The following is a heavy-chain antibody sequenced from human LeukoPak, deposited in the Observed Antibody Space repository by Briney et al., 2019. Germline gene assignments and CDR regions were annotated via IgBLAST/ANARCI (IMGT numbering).Heavy chain of an antibody. CDR2: IYHSGST. CDR3: ARVEDGYNMGY. V-gene: IGHV4-38-2*02. D-gene: IGHD5-24*01. Sequence: SETLSLTCTVSGYSISSGYYWGWIRQPPGKGLEWIGGIYHSGSTYYNPSLKIRVTISVDTSKNQFSLNLSSVTAADTAVYYCARVEDGYNMGYWGQGTLVTVSS. J-gene: IGHJ4*02. CDR1: GYSISSGYY.